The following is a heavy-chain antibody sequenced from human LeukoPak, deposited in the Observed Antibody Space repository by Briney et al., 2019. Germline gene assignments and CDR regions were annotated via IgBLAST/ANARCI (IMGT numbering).Heavy chain of an antibody. CDR3: ASSPSLSSSWYGYYYYYYYMDV. CDR1: GYTFTSYD. D-gene: IGHD6-13*01. Sequence: ASVKVSCKASGYTFTSYDINWVRQAPGQGVEGMGWMNPNSGKTGYAQKFQGRVTMNRNTSIRRAYMEVSRLRSEDTAVYYCASSPSLSSSWYGYYYYYYYMDVWGKGTTVTVSS. J-gene: IGHJ6*03. V-gene: IGHV1-8*01. CDR2: MNPNSGKT.